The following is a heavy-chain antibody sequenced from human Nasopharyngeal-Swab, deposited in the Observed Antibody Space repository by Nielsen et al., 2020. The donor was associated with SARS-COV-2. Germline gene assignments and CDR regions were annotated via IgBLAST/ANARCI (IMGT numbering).Heavy chain of an antibody. V-gene: IGHV4-59*11. CDR3: AKGGATGWFDP. CDR2: ISHNSGT. Sequence: SETLSLTCTVSGVSITSQYWSWIRQPPGKGLEWIGYISHNSGTSYNPSLKSRVTIFMDTSKNQFSLRLRSVSAADTAVYSCAKGGATGWFDPWGQGTLVTVSS. J-gene: IGHJ5*02. CDR1: GVSITSQY.